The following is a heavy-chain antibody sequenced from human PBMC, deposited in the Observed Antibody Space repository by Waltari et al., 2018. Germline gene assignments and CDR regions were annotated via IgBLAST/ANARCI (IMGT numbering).Heavy chain of an antibody. CDR1: GFTFDDYA. D-gene: IGHD3-16*01. CDR2: ISWDGGCT. J-gene: IGHJ4*02. V-gene: IGHV3-43*01. CDR3: AREEGGLAIDY. Sequence: EVQLVESGGVVVQPGGSLRLSCAASGFTFDDYAMHWVRQAPGKGLEWVSLISWDGGCTNYAQKFQGRVTMTRDTSISTAYMELSRLRSDDTAVYYCAREEGGLAIDYWGQGTLVTVSS.